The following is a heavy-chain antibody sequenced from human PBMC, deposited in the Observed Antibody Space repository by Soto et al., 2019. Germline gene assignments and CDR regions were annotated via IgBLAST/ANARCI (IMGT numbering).Heavy chain of an antibody. CDR2: IKQDGSEK. V-gene: IGHV3-7*03. D-gene: IGHD3-10*01. CDR3: ARASGGPGYYYGMDV. CDR1: GFTFSSHW. Sequence: GGSLRLSCAASGFTFSSHWMTWVRQAPGKGLEWVANIKQDGSEKYYVDSVKGRFTISRDNAKNSLYLQMNSLRAEDTAVYYCARASGGPGYYYGMDVWGQGTTVTVYS. J-gene: IGHJ6*02.